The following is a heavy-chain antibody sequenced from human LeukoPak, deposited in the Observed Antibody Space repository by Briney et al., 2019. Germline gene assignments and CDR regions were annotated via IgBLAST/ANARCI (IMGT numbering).Heavy chain of an antibody. CDR2: INHSGST. V-gene: IGHV4-34*01. J-gene: IGHJ4*02. D-gene: IGHD5-12*01. CDR1: GGSFSGYY. CDR3: ARGVRDGYNFRRYYFVY. Sequence: SETLSLTCAVYGGSFSGYYWSWIRQPPGKGLEWIGEINHSGSTNYNPSLKSRVTISVDTSKNQFSLKLSSVTAADTAVYYCARGVRDGYNFRRYYFVYWGQGTLVTVSP.